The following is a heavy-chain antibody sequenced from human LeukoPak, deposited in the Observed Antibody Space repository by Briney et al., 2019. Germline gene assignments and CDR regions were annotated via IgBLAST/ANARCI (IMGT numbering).Heavy chain of an antibody. J-gene: IGHJ5*02. CDR2: INPNSGGT. V-gene: IGHV1-2*02. D-gene: IGHD6-6*01. CDR1: GYTFTGYY. Sequence: ASVKVSCKASGYTFTGYYMHWVRQAPGQGLEWMGWINPNSGGTNYAQKFQGRVTMTRATSISTAYMELSRLRSDDTAVYYCARDLVTLPRPSSSAFDPWGQGTLVTVSS. CDR3: ARDLVTLPRPSSSAFDP.